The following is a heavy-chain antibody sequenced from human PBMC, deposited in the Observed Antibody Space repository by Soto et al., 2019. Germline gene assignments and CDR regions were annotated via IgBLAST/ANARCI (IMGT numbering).Heavy chain of an antibody. V-gene: IGHV4-34*01. J-gene: IGHJ6*02. D-gene: IGHD2-21*02. CDR3: ARADRTLVTSYSLDV. CDR2: INHSGTI. Sequence: PSVTLSLTCAVYGGSFSGYYWTWIRQPPGKGLEWIGEINHSGTINFNPSLKSRLTISLDTSKKHFSLKLSSVTDADTAAYYCARADRTLVTSYSLDVWGQGTTVTSP. CDR1: GGSFSGYY.